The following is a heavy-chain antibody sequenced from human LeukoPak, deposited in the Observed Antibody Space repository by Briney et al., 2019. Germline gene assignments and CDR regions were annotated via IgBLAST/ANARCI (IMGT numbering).Heavy chain of an antibody. Sequence: GGSLRLSCAASGFTFSSYAMSWVRQAPGKGLEWVSAISGGGGSTHYADSVKGRFTISRDNSKNTLYLQMSSLRAGDTAVYYCAKISSYDSGVFYGEYSFDYGGRGPRVTVSS. CDR3: AKISSYDSGVFYGEYSFDY. CDR1: GFTFSSYA. CDR2: ISGGGGST. J-gene: IGHJ4*02. V-gene: IGHV3-23*01. D-gene: IGHD3-22*01.